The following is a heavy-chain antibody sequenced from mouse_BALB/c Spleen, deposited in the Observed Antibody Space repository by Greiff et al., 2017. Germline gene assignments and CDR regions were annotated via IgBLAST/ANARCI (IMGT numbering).Heavy chain of an antibody. V-gene: IGHV3-6*02. J-gene: IGHJ4*01. CDR2: ISYDGSN. CDR1: GYSITSGYY. Sequence: EVKLQESGPGLVKPSQSLSLTCSVTGYSITSGYYWNWIRQFPGNKLEWMGYISYDGSNNYNPSLKNRISITRDTSKNQFFLKLNSVTTEDTATYYCAKEREFYYMDYWGQGTSVTVSS. D-gene: IGHD2-1*01. CDR3: AKEREFYYMDY.